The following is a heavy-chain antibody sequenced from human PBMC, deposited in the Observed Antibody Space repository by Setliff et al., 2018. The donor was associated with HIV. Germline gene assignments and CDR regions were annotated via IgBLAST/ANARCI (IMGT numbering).Heavy chain of an antibody. CDR2: IDHDGRGT. CDR3: ARDLPHNWLEP. CDR1: GFTFDGKW. Sequence: GGSLRLSCAASGFTFDGKWIHWVRQAPGKGLGWVSRIDHDGRGTTYADSVKGRFTMSRDNAKNTVYLQMNSLRAEDTAVYYCARDLPHNWLEPWGQGTLVTVSS. J-gene: IGHJ5*02. V-gene: IGHV3-74*01.